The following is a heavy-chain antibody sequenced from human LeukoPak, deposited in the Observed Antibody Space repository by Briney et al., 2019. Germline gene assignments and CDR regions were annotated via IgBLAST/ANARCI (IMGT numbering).Heavy chain of an antibody. CDR1: GGSISSYY. Sequence: PSETLSLTCAVSGGSISSYYWSWIRQPPGKGLEWIGYIYYSVSTNYNPSLKSRVTISVDTSKNQFSLKLSSVTAADTAAYYCARSSYSSGWIDYWGQGTLVTVSS. CDR2: IYYSVST. V-gene: IGHV4-59*08. CDR3: ARSSYSSGWIDY. D-gene: IGHD6-19*01. J-gene: IGHJ4*02.